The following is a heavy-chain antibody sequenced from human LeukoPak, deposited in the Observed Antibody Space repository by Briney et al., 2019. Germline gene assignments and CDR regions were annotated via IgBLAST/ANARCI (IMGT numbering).Heavy chain of an antibody. D-gene: IGHD3-22*01. J-gene: IGHJ4*02. Sequence: SETLSLTCTVSGGSISSYYWSWIRQPPGEGLEWIGYIYYSGSTNYNPSLKSRVTISVDTSKNQFSLKLSSVTAADTAVYYCARDRYDSSGYLPFDYWGQGTLVTVSS. CDR1: GGSISSYY. V-gene: IGHV4-59*01. CDR2: IYYSGST. CDR3: ARDRYDSSGYLPFDY.